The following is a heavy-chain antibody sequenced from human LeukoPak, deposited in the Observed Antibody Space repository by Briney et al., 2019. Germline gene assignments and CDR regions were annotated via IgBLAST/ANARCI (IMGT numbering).Heavy chain of an antibody. D-gene: IGHD3-10*01. CDR2: INHSGST. V-gene: IGHV4-34*01. Sequence: SETLSLTCAVYGGSFSGYYWSWIRQPPGKGLEWIGEINHSGSTNYNPSLKSRVTISVDTSKNQFSLKLSSVTAADTAVYYCARIKVTITMVRGVITRTFDYWGQGTLVTVSS. J-gene: IGHJ4*02. CDR1: GGSFSGYY. CDR3: ARIKVTITMVRGVITRTFDY.